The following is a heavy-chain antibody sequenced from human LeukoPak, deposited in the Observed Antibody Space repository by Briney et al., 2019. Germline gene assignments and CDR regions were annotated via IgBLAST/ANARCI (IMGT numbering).Heavy chain of an antibody. CDR3: ARDRLPISPH. J-gene: IGHJ4*02. CDR1: GFTFSTYN. V-gene: IGHV3-48*04. D-gene: IGHD3-3*02. Sequence: PGGSLRLSCAASGFTFSTYNMNWVRQAPGKGLEWVSYISSSGSTIYYADSVKGRFTISRDNAKNSLYLQMNSLRAEDTAVYYCARDRLPISPHWGQGTLVTVSS. CDR2: ISSSGSTI.